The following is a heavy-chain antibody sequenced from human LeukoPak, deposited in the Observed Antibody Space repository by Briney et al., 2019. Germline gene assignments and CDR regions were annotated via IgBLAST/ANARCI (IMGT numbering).Heavy chain of an antibody. CDR2: LNPNSGDT. V-gene: IGHV1-2*02. CDR3: ARGRNIEMTTMSGGSDY. D-gene: IGHD5-24*01. Sequence: ASVKLSFKASGYTFTVYYMHWGRKPPRPGLGRMGSLNPNSGDTNYAQKFQGRVSMTRDSSISTAYMDLSDLRSDDTAVYSCARGRNIEMTTMSGGSDYWGQGTLVTVSS. CDR1: GYTFTVYY. J-gene: IGHJ4*02.